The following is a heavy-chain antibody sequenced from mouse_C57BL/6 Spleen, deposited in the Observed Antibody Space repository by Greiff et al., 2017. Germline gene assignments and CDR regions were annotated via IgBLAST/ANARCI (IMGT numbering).Heavy chain of an antibody. CDR2: IRNKVNGHTT. V-gene: IGHV7-3*01. J-gene: IGHJ1*03. CDR1: GSPSIDYY. D-gene: IGHD2-4*01. CDR3: ARCDDYVWYFDV. Sequence: VMLVESGGGLVQLGGSLSLSCAASGSPSIDYYMSWVRKPLGKAFEWLGFIRNKVNGHTTEYSASVKGRFTISRDNSPSILYLQMNALRAEDSATYYCARCDDYVWYFDVWGTGTTVTVSS.